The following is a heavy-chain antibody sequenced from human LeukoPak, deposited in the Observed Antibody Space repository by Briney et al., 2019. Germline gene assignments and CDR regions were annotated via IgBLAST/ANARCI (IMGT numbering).Heavy chain of an antibody. J-gene: IGHJ5*02. D-gene: IGHD2-15*01. Sequence: PSQTLSLXCTVSGGSISSGSFYWSWIRQPAGKGLEWIGRIYTSGITNYNPSLKSRVTISVDTSENHVSLKLSSVTAADTAVYYCAREHYSDWFDPWGQGTLVTVSS. CDR2: IYTSGIT. CDR3: AREHYSDWFDP. CDR1: GGSISSGSFY. V-gene: IGHV4-61*02.